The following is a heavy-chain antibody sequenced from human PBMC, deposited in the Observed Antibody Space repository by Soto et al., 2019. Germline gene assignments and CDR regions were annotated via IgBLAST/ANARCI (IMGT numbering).Heavy chain of an antibody. CDR3: ARGIVLMVYAIRRDWLDP. D-gene: IGHD2-8*01. CDR2: INHSGST. J-gene: IGHJ5*02. V-gene: IGHV4-34*01. Sequence: PSETLSLTCAVYGGSFSGYYWSWIRQPPGKGLEWIGEINHSGSTNYNPSLKSRVTISVDTSKNQFSLKLSSVTAADTAVYYCARGIVLMVYAIRRDWLDPWGQGTLVTVYS. CDR1: GGSFSGYY.